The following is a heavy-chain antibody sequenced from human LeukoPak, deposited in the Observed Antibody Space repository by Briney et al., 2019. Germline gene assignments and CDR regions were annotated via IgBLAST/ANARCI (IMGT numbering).Heavy chain of an antibody. CDR1: GDSISSGSYY. V-gene: IGHV4-61*02. Sequence: SETLSLTCTVSGDSISSGSYYWSWIRQPPGEGLEWIGRIYTSGSTKYNPSLKSRVTMSIDTFQNQFSLKLRSVTAADTAVYYCARVGWPTVDDALDIWGQGAMVTVSS. CDR3: ARVGWPTVDDALDI. J-gene: IGHJ3*02. CDR2: IYTSGST. D-gene: IGHD6-19*01.